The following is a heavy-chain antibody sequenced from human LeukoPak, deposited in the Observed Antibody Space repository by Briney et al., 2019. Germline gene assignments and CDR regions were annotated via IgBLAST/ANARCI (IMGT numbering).Heavy chain of an antibody. CDR1: GFSVSGYW. V-gene: IGHV3-7*01. CDR3: AREWQGGIAAAGTRIEGDY. J-gene: IGHJ4*02. CDR2: IKQDGSEK. Sequence: GGSLRLSCAVSGFSVSGYWMTWVRQAPGKGLEWVANIKQDGSEKNYVDSVKGRFTISRDNAENSLFLQMNSLRVEDTAVYYCAREWQGGIAAAGTRIEGDYWGQGTLVAVSA. D-gene: IGHD6-13*01.